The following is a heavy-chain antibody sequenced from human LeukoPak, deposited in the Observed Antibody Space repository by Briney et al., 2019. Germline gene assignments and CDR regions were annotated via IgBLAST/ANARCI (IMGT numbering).Heavy chain of an antibody. J-gene: IGHJ2*01. D-gene: IGHD3-9*01. CDR3: ARDSSGYDSSWYFDL. Sequence: PSEILSLTCTVPGGPISSHYWSWIRQPPGEGLEWIGYISYSGRINYNPSLKSRVTLSLDTSKNQFSLTLTSATAADTAVYYCARDSSGYDSSWYFDLWSRGTLVTVSS. V-gene: IGHV4-59*11. CDR1: GGPISSHY. CDR2: ISYSGRI.